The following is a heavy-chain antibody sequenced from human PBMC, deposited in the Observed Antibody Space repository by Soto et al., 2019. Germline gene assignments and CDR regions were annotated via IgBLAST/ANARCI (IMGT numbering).Heavy chain of an antibody. D-gene: IGHD3-16*01. J-gene: IGHJ6*02. CDR3: VGALTYEVPYYYYGMDV. V-gene: IGHV3-74*01. Sequence: GGSLRLSCVASGFTFSGDWMHWVRQVPGKGLVWVSRISPDGTTTYYADSVKGRFTISRDNAKNTLYLQMNGLRADDTAVYYCVGALTYEVPYYYYGMDVWGQGTTVTVSS. CDR2: ISPDGTTT. CDR1: GFTFSGDW.